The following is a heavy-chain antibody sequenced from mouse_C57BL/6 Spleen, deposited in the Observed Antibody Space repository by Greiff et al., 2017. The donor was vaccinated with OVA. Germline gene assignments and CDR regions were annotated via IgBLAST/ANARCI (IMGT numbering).Heavy chain of an antibody. Sequence: EVKLVESGPELVKPGASVKISCKASGYTFTDYYMNWVKQSHGKSLEWIGDINPNNGGTSYNQKFKGKATLTVDKSSSTAYMELRSLTSEDSAVYYCARKGLGRDAMDYWGQGTSVTVSS. CDR3: ARKGLGRDAMDY. CDR1: GYTFTDYY. V-gene: IGHV1-26*01. D-gene: IGHD4-1*01. J-gene: IGHJ4*01. CDR2: INPNNGGT.